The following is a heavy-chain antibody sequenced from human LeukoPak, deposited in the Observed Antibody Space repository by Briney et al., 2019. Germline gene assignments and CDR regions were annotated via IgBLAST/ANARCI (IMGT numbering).Heavy chain of an antibody. CDR2: INHSGST. D-gene: IGHD6-13*01. Sequence: SETLSLTCAVYGRSFSGYYWSWIRHPPGKGLEWIGEINHSGSTNYNPSLKSRVTISVDTSKNQFSLKLSSVTAADTAVYYCARLRAAAAGLWGQGTLVTVSS. CDR1: GRSFSGYY. J-gene: IGHJ4*02. V-gene: IGHV4-34*01. CDR3: ARLRAAAAGL.